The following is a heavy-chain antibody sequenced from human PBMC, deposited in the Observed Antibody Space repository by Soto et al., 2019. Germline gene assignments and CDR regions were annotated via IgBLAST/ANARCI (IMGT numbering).Heavy chain of an antibody. CDR1: GFSLSTSGVG. J-gene: IGHJ4*02. CDR3: AHAWYTYGWGSSLFDY. D-gene: IGHD3-10*01. CDR2: IYCYDAK. Sequence: QITLKESGPTLVQPTQPLTLTCTFSGFSLSTSGVGMGWSRQPPGKALEWLALIYCYDAKRYSPSLKSRLTITKDSTQNQVVLTLTNMDPLDSAQYYCAHAWYTYGWGSSLFDYGGQGTLVTVSS. V-gene: IGHV2-5*01.